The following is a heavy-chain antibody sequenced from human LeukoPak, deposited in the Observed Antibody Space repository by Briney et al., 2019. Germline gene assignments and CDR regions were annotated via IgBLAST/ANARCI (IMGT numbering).Heavy chain of an antibody. CDR3: ARRKATIDCYMDV. Sequence: GGSLRLSCAASGFTFSRNSMTWVRQAPGKGLEWVSSISTSSSYIYYADSVKGRFTISRDNAKKSLYLQMNSLRAEDTAVYYCARRKATIDCYMDVWGKGTTVTVSS. J-gene: IGHJ6*03. V-gene: IGHV3-21*01. CDR1: GFTFSRNS. D-gene: IGHD5-12*01. CDR2: ISTSSSYI.